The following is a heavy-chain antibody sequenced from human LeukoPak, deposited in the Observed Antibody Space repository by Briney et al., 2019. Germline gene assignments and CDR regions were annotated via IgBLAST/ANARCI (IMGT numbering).Heavy chain of an antibody. CDR2: INHSGST. V-gene: IGHV4-34*01. CDR1: GGSFSGYY. J-gene: IGHJ6*03. Sequence: SETLSLTCAVYGGSFSGYYWSRIRQPPGKGLEWIGEINHSGSTNYNPSLKSRVTISVDTSKNQFSLTLSSVTAADTAVYYCASAYYYYDMDVWGKGTTVTVSS. CDR3: ASAYYYYDMDV.